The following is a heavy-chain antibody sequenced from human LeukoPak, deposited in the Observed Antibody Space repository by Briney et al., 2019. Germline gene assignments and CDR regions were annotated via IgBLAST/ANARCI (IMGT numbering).Heavy chain of an antibody. J-gene: IGHJ2*01. CDR3: AREEAGGYCYFDL. D-gene: IGHD4-23*01. Sequence: PGGSLRLSCAASGFTFSSYAMHWVRQAPGKGLEWVALISYDGSNKYYADSVKGRFTISRDNSKNTLYLTMNSLRAEDTAVYYCAREEAGGYCYFDLWGRGTLVTVSS. CDR1: GFTFSSYA. CDR2: ISYDGSNK. V-gene: IGHV3-30*04.